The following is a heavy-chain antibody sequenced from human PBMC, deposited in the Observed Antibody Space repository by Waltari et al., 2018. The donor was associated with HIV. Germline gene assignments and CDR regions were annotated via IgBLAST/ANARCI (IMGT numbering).Heavy chain of an antibody. CDR3: AAVFYGSGSPNDY. J-gene: IGHJ4*02. CDR1: GFPFTSPA. CDR2: IVVGSGNT. V-gene: IGHV1-58*01. D-gene: IGHD3-10*01. Sequence: QMTLVQSGPEVKKPGTSVKVSCKASGFPFTSPAVQWVRQARGQRLEWIGWIVVGSGNTNDAQKFQERVTITRDMSTSTAYMELSSLRSEDTAVYYCAAVFYGSGSPNDYWGQGTLVTVSS.